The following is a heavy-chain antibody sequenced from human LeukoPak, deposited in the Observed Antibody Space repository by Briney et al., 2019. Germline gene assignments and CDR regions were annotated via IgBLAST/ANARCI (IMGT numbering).Heavy chain of an antibody. CDR3: ARLYCSSTSCYPDY. CDR1: GFSLSTSGMC. CDR2: IDWDDDK. V-gene: IGHV2-70*01. D-gene: IGHD2-2*01. J-gene: IGHJ4*02. Sequence: SGPTLVNPTQTLTLTRTFSGFSLSTSGMCVSWIRQPPGKALEWLALIDWDDDKYYSTSLKTRLTISKDTSKNQVVLTMTNMDPVDTATYYCARLYCSSTSCYPDYWGQGTLVTVSS.